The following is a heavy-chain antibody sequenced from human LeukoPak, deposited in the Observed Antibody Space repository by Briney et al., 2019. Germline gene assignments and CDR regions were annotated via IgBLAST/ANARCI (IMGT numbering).Heavy chain of an antibody. CDR2: ISGSGGST. V-gene: IGHV3-23*01. CDR3: AKAGDIVVVPAAYPFDY. Sequence: PGGSLGLSCAASGFTFSSYAMSWVRQAPGKGLEWVSAISGSGGSTYYADSVKGRFTISRDNSKNTLYLQMNSLRAEDTAVYYCAKAGDIVVVPAAYPFDYWGQGTLVTVSS. CDR1: GFTFSSYA. J-gene: IGHJ4*02. D-gene: IGHD2-2*01.